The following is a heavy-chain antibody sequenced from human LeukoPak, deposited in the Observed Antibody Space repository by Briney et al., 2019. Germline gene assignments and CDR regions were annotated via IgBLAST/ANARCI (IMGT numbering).Heavy chain of an antibody. CDR1: GYSFTDYY. CDR3: ARADRLHGGPYLIGP. J-gene: IGHJ5*02. V-gene: IGHV1-2*02. CDR2: INPNSGGT. D-gene: IGHD2-21*01. Sequence: ASVKVSCKTSGYSFTDYYMHWVRRAPGQGLEWMGWINPNSGGTSSAQKFQGRATMTRDTSISTVYMEVSWLTSDGTAIYYCARADRLHGGPYLIGPWGQGTLVTVSS.